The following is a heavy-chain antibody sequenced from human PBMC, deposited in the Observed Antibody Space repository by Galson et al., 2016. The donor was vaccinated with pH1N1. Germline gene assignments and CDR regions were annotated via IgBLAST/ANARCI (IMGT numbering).Heavy chain of an antibody. Sequence: SLRLSCAASGFTFSSYGFHWVRQAPGKGLEWVAVISYDGSNKYYADSVKGRFTTSRDNSKNTLYLKMNSLRAEDTAVYYCAKVVRGSSWPSFDYWGQGTLVTVSS. J-gene: IGHJ4*02. CDR3: AKVVRGSSWPSFDY. CDR2: ISYDGSNK. V-gene: IGHV3-30*18. CDR1: GFTFSSYG. D-gene: IGHD6-13*01.